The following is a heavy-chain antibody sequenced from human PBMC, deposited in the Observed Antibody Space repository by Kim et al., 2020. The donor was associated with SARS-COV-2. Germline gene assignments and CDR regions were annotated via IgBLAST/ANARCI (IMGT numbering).Heavy chain of an antibody. J-gene: IGHJ6*02. Sequence: VKGRFTIARDNAKNSLYLQMNSLRAEDTAVYYCARGFWSGFPDYYYGMDVWGQGTTVTVSS. D-gene: IGHD3-3*01. CDR3: ARGFWSGFPDYYYGMDV. V-gene: IGHV3-21*01.